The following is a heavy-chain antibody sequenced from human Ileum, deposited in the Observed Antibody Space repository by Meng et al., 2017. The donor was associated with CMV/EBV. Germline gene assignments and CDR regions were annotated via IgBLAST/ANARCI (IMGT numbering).Heavy chain of an antibody. CDR1: GYTFSNNN. V-gene: IGHV7-4-1*02. J-gene: IGHJ4*02. D-gene: IGHD6-25*01. CDR3: ARDGLNERYFGY. Sequence: CKASGYTFSNNNLIWVRQAPGQGPEWMGWIDTRTGNPTYARDFTGRFVFSLDTSVSTAYLQISSLKAEDTAVYYCARDGLNERYFGYWGQGTLVTVSS. CDR2: IDTRTGNP.